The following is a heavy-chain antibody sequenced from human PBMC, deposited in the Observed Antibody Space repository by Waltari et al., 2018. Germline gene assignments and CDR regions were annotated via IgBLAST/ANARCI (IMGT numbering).Heavy chain of an antibody. D-gene: IGHD2-2*01. CDR1: GGSISSGDYY. J-gene: IGHJ6*03. Sequence: QVQLQESSPGLVKPSQTLSLTCTVSGGSISSGDYYWSRIRQPPGKGLEWIGYIYYSGSTYYNPSLKSRVTISVDTSKNQFSLKLSSVTAADTAVYYCARGCSSTSCYGYMDVWGKGTTVTVSS. CDR2: IYYSGST. CDR3: ARGCSSTSCYGYMDV. V-gene: IGHV4-30-4*08.